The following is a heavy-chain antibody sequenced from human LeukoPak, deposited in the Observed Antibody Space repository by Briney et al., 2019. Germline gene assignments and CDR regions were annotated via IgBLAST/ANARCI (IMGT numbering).Heavy chain of an antibody. CDR2: IWADGTHE. Sequence: GRSLRLSCAGSGFTFSSYGMHWVRQAPGKGLEWVAVIWADGTHEDYIDSVKGRFTISRDNSKNTLYLQMNSLRADDTAVYYCAINHYGSNSDIFDIWGQGKMVTVSS. J-gene: IGHJ3*02. V-gene: IGHV3-33*01. CDR3: AINHYGSNSDIFDI. D-gene: IGHD3-10*01. CDR1: GFTFSSYG.